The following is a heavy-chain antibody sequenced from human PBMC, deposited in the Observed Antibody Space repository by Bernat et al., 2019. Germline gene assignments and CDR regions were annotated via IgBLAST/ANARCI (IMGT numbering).Heavy chain of an antibody. CDR2: IYYSGST. CDR3: ARERLTGYLIDY. Sequence: QVRLQESGPGLVKPSQTLSLTCTVSGGSISSGGYYWSWIRQNPGKGLEWIGHIYYSGSTYYNPSLKSRVTISVDTSKNQFSLKLTSVTAADTAVYYCARERLTGYLIDYWGQGTLVTVSS. CDR1: GGSISSGGYY. D-gene: IGHD3-9*01. V-gene: IGHV4-31*03. J-gene: IGHJ4*02.